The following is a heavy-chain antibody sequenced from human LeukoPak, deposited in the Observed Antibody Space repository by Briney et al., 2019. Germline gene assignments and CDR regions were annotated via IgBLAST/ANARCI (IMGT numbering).Heavy chain of an antibody. Sequence: PSETLSLTCTVSGGSISSSSYYWGWIRQPPGKGLEWIGSIYYSGSTYYNPSLKSRVTISVDTSKNQFSLKLSSVTAADTAVYYCARSPGFGEFLDAFDIWGQGTMVTVSS. J-gene: IGHJ3*02. D-gene: IGHD3-10*01. V-gene: IGHV4-39*01. CDR1: GGSISSSSYY. CDR3: ARSPGFGEFLDAFDI. CDR2: IYYSGST.